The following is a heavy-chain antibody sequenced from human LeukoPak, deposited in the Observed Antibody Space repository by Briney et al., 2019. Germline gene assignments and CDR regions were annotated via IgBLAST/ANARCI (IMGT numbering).Heavy chain of an antibody. V-gene: IGHV4-39*01. J-gene: IGHJ4*02. CDR3: ATLRTLGAPRPLDN. D-gene: IGHD1-26*01. CDR1: GGSIINSNYY. CDR2: IYYSGST. Sequence: SETLSLTCTVSGGSIINSNYYWGWVRQPPGEGLEWIAMIYYSGSTYYNPSLKTRVTISVDTSKNQFSLNLSSVTAADTAVYYCATLRTLGAPRPLDNWGQGTLATVSS.